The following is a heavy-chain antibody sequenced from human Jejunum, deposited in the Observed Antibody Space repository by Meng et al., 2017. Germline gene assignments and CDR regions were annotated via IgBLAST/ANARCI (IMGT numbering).Heavy chain of an antibody. CDR2: VFDSGST. CDR1: GVSFSGRSFY. Sequence: QGPLQVARHELLGPAAPLSPPSAISGVSFSGRSFYWTWIRQPPGKGLEWIGYVFDSGSTKYNPSLSSRVTISADTSKNQFSLELSSVTAADTAVYYCATDVYGDGLAYLDYWGQGSLVTVSS. CDR3: ATDVYGDGLAYLDY. V-gene: IGHV4-61*01. J-gene: IGHJ4*02. D-gene: IGHD4-17*01.